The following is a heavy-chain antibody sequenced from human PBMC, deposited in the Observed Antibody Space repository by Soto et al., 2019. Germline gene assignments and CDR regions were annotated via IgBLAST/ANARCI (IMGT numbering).Heavy chain of an antibody. CDR1: GGSFSGYY. J-gene: IGHJ6*02. CDR3: ARGLGYYDFWSGYPYYYGMDV. Sequence: SETLSLTCAVYGGSFSGYYWSWIRQPPGKGLEWIGEINHSGSTNYNPSLKSRVTISVDTSKNQFSLKLSSVTAADTAVYYCARGLGYYDFWSGYPYYYGMDVWGQGTTVTVSS. V-gene: IGHV4-34*01. D-gene: IGHD3-3*01. CDR2: INHSGST.